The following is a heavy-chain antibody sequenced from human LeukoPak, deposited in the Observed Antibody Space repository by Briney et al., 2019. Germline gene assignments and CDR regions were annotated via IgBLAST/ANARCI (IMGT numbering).Heavy chain of an antibody. CDR3: ARDYDYYDSSGYLGY. Sequence: SETLSLTCTVSGGSISSYYWSWIRQPPGKGLEWIGYIYYSGTTNYNPSLKSRVTISVDTSKNQFSLKLSSVTAADTAVYYCARDYDYYDSSGYLGYWGQGTLVTVSS. CDR1: GGSISSYY. V-gene: IGHV4-59*12. D-gene: IGHD3-22*01. CDR2: IYYSGTT. J-gene: IGHJ4*02.